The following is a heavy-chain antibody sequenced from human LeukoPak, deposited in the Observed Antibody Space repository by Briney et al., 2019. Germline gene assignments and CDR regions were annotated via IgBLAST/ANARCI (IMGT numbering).Heavy chain of an antibody. CDR3: AKQGGGYSGSFNIDY. CDR1: GFTFSSYA. V-gene: IGHV3-23*01. J-gene: IGHJ4*02. Sequence: GGSLRLSCAASGFTFSSYAMSWVRQAPGKGLEWVSAISGSGGSTYYADSVKGRFTISRDNSKNTLYLQMNSLRAEDTAVYYCAKQGGGYSGSFNIDYWGQGTLVTVSS. CDR2: ISGSGGST. D-gene: IGHD1-26*01.